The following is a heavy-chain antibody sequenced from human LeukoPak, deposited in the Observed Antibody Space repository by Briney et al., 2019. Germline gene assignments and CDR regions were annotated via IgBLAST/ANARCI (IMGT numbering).Heavy chain of an antibody. Sequence: WGSLRLSCAASGFTVSSNYMSWVRQAPGKGLEWVSVICSGGSTYYADSVKGRFTISRDNSKNTLYLQMNSLRAEDTAVYYCARDPGIAAAGLYYYYGMDVWGQGTTVTVSS. CDR3: ARDPGIAAAGLYYYYGMDV. D-gene: IGHD6-13*01. J-gene: IGHJ6*02. V-gene: IGHV3-66*02. CDR1: GFTVSSNY. CDR2: ICSGGST.